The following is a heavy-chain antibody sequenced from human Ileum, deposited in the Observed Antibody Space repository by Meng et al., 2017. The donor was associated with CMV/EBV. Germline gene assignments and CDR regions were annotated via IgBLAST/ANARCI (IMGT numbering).Heavy chain of an antibody. CDR2: MSANAVGT. CDR3: ARVADVSWGYGLEV. CDR1: GFTFSSYA. J-gene: IGHJ6*02. Sequence: GESLKISCTASGFTFSSYAMSWVRQAPGAGLEWVSSMSANAVGTSHADSVRGRFTISRDNSQNTLFLQMNSLKTEDTAVYYCARVADVSWGYGLEVWGHGTTVTVSS. V-gene: IGHV3-23*01. D-gene: IGHD3-16*01.